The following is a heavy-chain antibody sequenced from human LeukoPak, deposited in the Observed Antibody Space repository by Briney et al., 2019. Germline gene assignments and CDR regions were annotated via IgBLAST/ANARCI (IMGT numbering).Heavy chain of an antibody. V-gene: IGHV1-2*02. CDR2: INPNSGGT. Sequence: ASVKVSCKASGYTFTGYYMHWVRQDPGQGLEWMGWINPNSGGTNYAQKFQGRVTMTRDTSISTAYMELSRLRSDDTAVYYCARGLIRFLEWYLPDGMDVWGQGTTVTVSS. J-gene: IGHJ6*02. CDR1: GYTFTGYY. CDR3: ARGLIRFLEWYLPDGMDV. D-gene: IGHD3-3*01.